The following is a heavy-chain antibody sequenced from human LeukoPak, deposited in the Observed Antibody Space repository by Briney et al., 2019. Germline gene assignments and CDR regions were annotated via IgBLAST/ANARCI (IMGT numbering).Heavy chain of an antibody. CDR1: GGSLSSGGYY. V-gene: IGHV4-31*03. CDR2: IYYSGST. Sequence: SETLSLTCTVSGGSLSSGGYYWSWIRQHPGKGLEWIGYIYYSGSTYYNPSLKSRVTISVDTSKNQFSLKLSSVTAADTAVYYCARGGYSSGWYYFDYWGQGTLVTVSS. D-gene: IGHD6-19*01. CDR3: ARGGYSSGWYYFDY. J-gene: IGHJ4*02.